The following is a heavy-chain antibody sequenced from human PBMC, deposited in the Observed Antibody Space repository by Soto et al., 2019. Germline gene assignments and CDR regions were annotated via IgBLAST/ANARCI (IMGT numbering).Heavy chain of an antibody. J-gene: IGHJ3*01. CDR2: IKYSGTT. Sequence: SETLSLTCTVSGGSISSSRCHWGWIRQPPGKGLEWIASIKYSGTTFYNPSLKSRVTLSVDTSKNQFALKLSSVTAADTAVYYCARRHGPFDFWGQGKMVTVSS. CDR1: GGSISSSRCH. CDR3: ARRHGPFDF. V-gene: IGHV4-39*01.